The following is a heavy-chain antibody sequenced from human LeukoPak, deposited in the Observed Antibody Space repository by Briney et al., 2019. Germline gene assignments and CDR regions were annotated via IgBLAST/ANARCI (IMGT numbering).Heavy chain of an antibody. J-gene: IGHJ4*02. V-gene: IGHV3-30-3*01. CDR3: ASPGKVYSSGWYIFVY. D-gene: IGHD6-19*01. Sequence: GGSLRLSCAASGFTFSSYAMHWVRQAPGKGLEWAAVISYDGSNKYYADSVKGRFTISRDNSKNTLYLQMNSLRAEDTAVYYCASPGKVYSSGWYIFVYWGQGTLVTVSS. CDR1: GFTFSSYA. CDR2: ISYDGSNK.